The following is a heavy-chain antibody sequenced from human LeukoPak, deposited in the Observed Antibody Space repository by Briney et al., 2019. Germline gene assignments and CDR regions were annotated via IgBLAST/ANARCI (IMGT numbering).Heavy chain of an antibody. CDR1: GGTFSRSG. D-gene: IGHD3-22*01. CDR3: ARVLPYDSSGYSD. J-gene: IGHJ4*02. CDR2: ITPMFGTA. Sequence: GASVKVSCKASGGTFSRSGISWVRQAPGQGLEWMGGITPMFGTANYAQKFQGRVTITADESTSTAYMELSSLSSEDTAVYYCARVLPYDSSGYSDWGQGTLVSVSS. V-gene: IGHV1-69*01.